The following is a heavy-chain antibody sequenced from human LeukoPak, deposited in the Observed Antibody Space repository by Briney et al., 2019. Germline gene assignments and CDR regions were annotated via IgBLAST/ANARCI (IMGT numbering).Heavy chain of an antibody. CDR3: ARVSSLDFDAFDI. V-gene: IGHV3-33*01. J-gene: IGHJ3*02. Sequence: GSLRLSCAASGFTFSSYGMHWVRQAPGKGLEWVAVIWYDGSNKYYADSVKGRFTISRDNSKNTLYLQMNSLRAEDTAVYYCARVSSLDFDAFDIWGQGTMVTVSS. CDR1: GFTFSSYG. D-gene: IGHD2-2*03. CDR2: IWYDGSNK.